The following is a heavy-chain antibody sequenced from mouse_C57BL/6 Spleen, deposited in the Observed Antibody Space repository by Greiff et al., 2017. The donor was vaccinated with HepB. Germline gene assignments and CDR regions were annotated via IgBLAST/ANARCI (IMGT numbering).Heavy chain of an antibody. Sequence: VQLQQSGAELVRPGASVKLSCKASGYTFTDYYINWVKQRPGQGLEWIARIYPGSGNTYYNEKFKGKATLTAEKSSSTAYMQLSSLTSEDSAVYFCARNDYDGDWYFDVWGTGTTVTVSS. V-gene: IGHV1-76*01. CDR2: IYPGSGNT. J-gene: IGHJ1*03. CDR1: GYTFTDYY. D-gene: IGHD2-4*01. CDR3: ARNDYDGDWYFDV.